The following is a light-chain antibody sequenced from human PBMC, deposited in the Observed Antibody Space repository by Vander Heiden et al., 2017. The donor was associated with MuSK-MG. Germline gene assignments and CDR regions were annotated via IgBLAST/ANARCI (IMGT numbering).Light chain of an antibody. CDR3: QQQYNWPPIT. J-gene: IGKJ5*01. V-gene: IGKV3D-15*01. CDR2: GAS. CDR1: QSVSSN. Sequence: VMTQSPATLSVSPGERATLSCRASQSVSSNLAWYQQTPRQAPRLLIYGASIRATGIPARFSGSGSGTEITLTIISLQSDDFAVYYYQQQYNWPPITFGQGTQVEIK.